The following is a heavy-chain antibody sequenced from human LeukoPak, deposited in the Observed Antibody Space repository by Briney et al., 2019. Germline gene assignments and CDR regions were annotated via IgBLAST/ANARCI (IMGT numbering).Heavy chain of an antibody. J-gene: IGHJ4*02. CDR1: GFTVITND. CDR3: ARGVEPLAANTLAY. V-gene: IGHV3-53*01. D-gene: IGHD1-14*01. CDR2: LYSDGNT. Sequence: GGSLRLSCAASGFTVITNDMTWVRQAPGKGLEWVSVLYSDGNTKYADSVQGRFTISRDNSKNTLYLEMNSLSPDDTAVYYCARGVEPLAANTLAYWGQGTLVTVST.